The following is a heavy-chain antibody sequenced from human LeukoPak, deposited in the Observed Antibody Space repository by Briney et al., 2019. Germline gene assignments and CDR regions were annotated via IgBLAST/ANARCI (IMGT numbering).Heavy chain of an antibody. D-gene: IGHD1-26*01. CDR2: INHSGST. CDR3: ARGWDPLRDAFDI. J-gene: IGHJ3*02. CDR1: GGSFSGYY. Sequence: SETLSLTCAVYGGSFSGYYWSWIRQPPGKGLEWIGEINHSGSTNYNPSLKSRVTISVDTSKNQFSLKLSSVTAADTAVYYCARGWDPLRDAFDIWGQGTMVTVSS. V-gene: IGHV4-34*01.